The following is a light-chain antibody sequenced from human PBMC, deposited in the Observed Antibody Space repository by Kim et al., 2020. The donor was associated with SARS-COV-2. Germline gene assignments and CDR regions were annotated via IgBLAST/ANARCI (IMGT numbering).Light chain of an antibody. CDR3: QQYGNLPRT. V-gene: IGKV3-20*01. CDR2: GAS. Sequence: ETVLTQSPGTLLLSPGERATLSCRASQSVGSNYLAWYQQKPGQAPRLLVYGASNMATGIPDRFRASGSGTDFTLTISRLEPDDFAVYYCQQYGNLPRTFGQGTKVDIK. CDR1: QSVGSNY. J-gene: IGKJ1*01.